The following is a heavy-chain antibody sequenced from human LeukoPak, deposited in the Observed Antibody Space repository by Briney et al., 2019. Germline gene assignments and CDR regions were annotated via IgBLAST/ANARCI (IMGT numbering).Heavy chain of an antibody. CDR1: GFTFSSYS. V-gene: IGHV3-48*04. D-gene: IGHD6-13*01. CDR2: ISSSGSAT. CDR3: ARVIAAAGAFDI. J-gene: IGHJ3*02. Sequence: GGSLRLSCAASGFTFSSYSMNWIRQAPGKGLEWLSYISSSGSATHYADSVKGRFTISRDNAKNSLYLQMNSLRSEDTAVYYCARVIAAAGAFDIWGQGTMVTVSS.